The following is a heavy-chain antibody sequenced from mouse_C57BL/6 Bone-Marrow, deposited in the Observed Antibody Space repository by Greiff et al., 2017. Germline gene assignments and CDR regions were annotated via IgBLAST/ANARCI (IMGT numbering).Heavy chain of an antibody. CDR3: ARGATMTTRGFAY. J-gene: IGHJ3*01. Sequence: DVKLVESGGGLVKPGGSLKLSCAASGFTFSSYAMSWVRQTPEKRLEWVATISDGGSYTYYPDNVKGRFTISRDNAKNNLYLQMSHLKSADTAMYYCARGATMTTRGFAYWGQGTLVTVSA. V-gene: IGHV5-4*03. CDR2: ISDGGSYT. CDR1: GFTFSSYA. D-gene: IGHD2-4*01.